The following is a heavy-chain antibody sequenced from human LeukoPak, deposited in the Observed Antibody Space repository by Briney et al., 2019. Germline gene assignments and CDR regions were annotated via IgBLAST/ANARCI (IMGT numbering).Heavy chain of an antibody. J-gene: IGHJ5*02. CDR2: INWSGDST. V-gene: IGHV3-20*04. CDR1: GFTFDDYG. Sequence: GGSLRLSCAASGFTFDDYGMSWVRQALGKGLEWVSYINWSGDSTDYAGSVKGRFTISRDNAKNSLYLHMSSLRDEDTAFYYCARGYTTNWYNWFDPWGQGTLVIASS. CDR3: ARGYTTNWYNWFDP. D-gene: IGHD3-16*02.